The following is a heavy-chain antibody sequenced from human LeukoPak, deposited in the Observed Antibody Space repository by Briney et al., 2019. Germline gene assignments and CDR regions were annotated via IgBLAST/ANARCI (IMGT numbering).Heavy chain of an antibody. J-gene: IGHJ4*02. V-gene: IGHV3-66*01. D-gene: IGHD3-9*01. Sequence: GGSLRLSCAASGFTFSSYAMSWVRQAPGKGLEWVSVIYSGGSTYYADSVKGRFTISRDNSKNTLYLQMNSLRAEDTAVYYCAGAGLRGYFDWLSEGPGYFDYWGQGTLVTVSS. CDR3: AGAGLRGYFDWLSEGPGYFDY. CDR1: GFTFSSYA. CDR2: IYSGGST.